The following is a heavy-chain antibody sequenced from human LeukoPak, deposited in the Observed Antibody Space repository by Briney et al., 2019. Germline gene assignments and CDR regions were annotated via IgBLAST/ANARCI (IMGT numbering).Heavy chain of an antibody. CDR2: INHSGST. CDR3: ARGEWELPLYD. V-gene: IGHV4-34*01. CDR1: GGSFSGYY. D-gene: IGHD1-26*01. J-gene: IGHJ4*02. Sequence: SETLSLTCAVYGGSFSGYYWSWIRQPPGKGLEWIGEINHSGSTNYNPSLKSRVTISVDTSKNQFSLKLSSVTAADTAVYYCARGEWELPLYDWGQGTLVTVSS.